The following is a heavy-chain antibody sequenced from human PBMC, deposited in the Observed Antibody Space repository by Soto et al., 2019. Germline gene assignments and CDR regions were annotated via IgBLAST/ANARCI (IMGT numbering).Heavy chain of an antibody. CDR1: GGSLSDYF. CDR2: INHLGSI. J-gene: IGHJ6*03. D-gene: IGHD2-21*01. Sequence: SETLSLTCVVSGGSLSDYFWSWIRQPSGMALEWIGEINHLGSINYNPSLKSRVTMSVDTSKNQFSLTLNSVTAADTATYYCARGGISHWAYFYYMDVWDRGTTVTVSS. V-gene: IGHV4-34*01. CDR3: ARGGISHWAYFYYMDV.